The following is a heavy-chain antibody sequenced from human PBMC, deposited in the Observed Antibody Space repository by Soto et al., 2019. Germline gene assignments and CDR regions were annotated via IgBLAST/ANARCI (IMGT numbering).Heavy chain of an antibody. V-gene: IGHV1-18*01. Sequence: QGQLVQSGAEVKKPGASVKVSCKASGYPFSRYGISWVRQAPGQGLQWMGWISGYNGDTNYAQNFKGRVTMTIDTSTTTAYMELRSLTSDDTAVYYCAKNGQPPYYYYGLEVWGQGTTVTVSS. CDR1: GYPFSRYG. J-gene: IGHJ6*02. CDR3: AKNGQPPYYYYGLEV. D-gene: IGHD2-8*01. CDR2: ISGYNGDT.